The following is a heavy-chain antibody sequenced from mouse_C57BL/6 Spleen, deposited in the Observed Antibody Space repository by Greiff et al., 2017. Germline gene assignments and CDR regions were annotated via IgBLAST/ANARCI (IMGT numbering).Heavy chain of an antibody. CDR1: GFTFSDAW. D-gene: IGHD1-1*01. J-gene: IGHJ4*01. V-gene: IGHV6-6*01. CDR2: IRNKANNHAT. Sequence: EVQGVESGGGLVQPGGSMKLSCAASGFTFSDAWMDWVRQSPEKGLEWVAEIRNKANNHATYYAESVKGRFTISRDDSKSSVYLQMNSLRAEDTGIYYCTRGGTVVEDYYAMDYWGQGTSVTVAS. CDR3: TRGGTVVEDYYAMDY.